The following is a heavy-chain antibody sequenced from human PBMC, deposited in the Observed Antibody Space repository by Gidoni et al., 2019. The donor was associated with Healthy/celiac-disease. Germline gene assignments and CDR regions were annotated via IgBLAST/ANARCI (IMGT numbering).Heavy chain of an antibody. J-gene: IGHJ5*02. D-gene: IGHD6-13*01. CDR2: FIPIFGKA. CDR3: ARGGDPIAAAGKGWFDP. CDR1: GGTFSSYA. Sequence: QVQLVQSRAEVEKPGSSVKVSCKSSGGTFSSYAISWGRLAPGQGLEWMGGFIPIFGKANYAQKFQGRVTITADESTSTAYMELGRLRSEDTAVYYCARGGDPIAAAGKGWFDPWGQGTLVTVSS. V-gene: IGHV1-69*12.